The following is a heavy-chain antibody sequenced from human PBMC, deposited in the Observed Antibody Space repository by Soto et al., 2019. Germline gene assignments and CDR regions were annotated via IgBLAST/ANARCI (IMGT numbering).Heavy chain of an antibody. CDR2: IYYSGTA. CDR3: ARHATQYYSLEYYYHFKPIDV. J-gene: IGHJ6*02. V-gene: IGHV4-39*01. CDR1: GVSISNTTYY. D-gene: IGHD3-10*01. Sequence: QVQLRESGPGLVKPSETLSLTCNLSGVSISNTTYYWVWIRQPPGKGLDWIGSIYYSGTAYYNPSLKGRVTMSVDRSRNQFSLQMTSVTAADTATYYCARHATQYYSLEYYYHFKPIDVWGQGTTVIVSS.